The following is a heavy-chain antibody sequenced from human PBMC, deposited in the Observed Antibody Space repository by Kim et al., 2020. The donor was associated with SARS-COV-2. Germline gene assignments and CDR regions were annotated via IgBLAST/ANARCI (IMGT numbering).Heavy chain of an antibody. CDR1: GGSISSSSYY. D-gene: IGHD3-3*01. J-gene: IGHJ4*02. CDR2: IYYSGST. Sequence: SETLSLTCTVSGGSISSSSYYWGWIRQPPGKGLEWIGSIYYSGSTYYNPSLKSRVTISVDTSKNQFSLKLSSVTAADTAVYYCARYITYYDFWSGPNYFDYWGQGTLVTVSS. V-gene: IGHV4-39*07. CDR3: ARYITYYDFWSGPNYFDY.